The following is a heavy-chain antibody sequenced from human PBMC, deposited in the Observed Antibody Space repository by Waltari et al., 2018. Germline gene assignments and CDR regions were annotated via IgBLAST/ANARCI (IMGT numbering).Heavy chain of an antibody. CDR2: ISGSGGTT. CDR3: AKPPYSSGTYTYFDY. Sequence: EVQLLESGGGLVQPGGSLRLSCAASGFTFSSCAMSWVRQAPGQVLEWGSAISGSGGTTYYADSVKGRFTVSRDNSKNTLYLQMNSLRAEDTAVYYCAKPPYSSGTYTYFDYWGQGTLVTVSS. D-gene: IGHD3-10*01. V-gene: IGHV3-23*01. CDR1: GFTFSSCA. J-gene: IGHJ4*02.